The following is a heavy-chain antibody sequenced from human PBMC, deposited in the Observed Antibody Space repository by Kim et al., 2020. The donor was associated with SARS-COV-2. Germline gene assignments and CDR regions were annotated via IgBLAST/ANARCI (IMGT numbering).Heavy chain of an antibody. Sequence: SETLSLTCTVSGGSISSYYWNWIRQPAGKGLEWIGRIYTSGSTNYNPSLKSRVTMSVDTSKNQFSLKLSSVTAADTAVYYCARDICGGSCYSPDYYGMDGWGQGTMVTVSS. J-gene: IGHJ6*02. CDR1: GGSISSYY. CDR3: ARDICGGSCYSPDYYGMDG. CDR2: IYTSGST. V-gene: IGHV4-4*07. D-gene: IGHD2-15*01.